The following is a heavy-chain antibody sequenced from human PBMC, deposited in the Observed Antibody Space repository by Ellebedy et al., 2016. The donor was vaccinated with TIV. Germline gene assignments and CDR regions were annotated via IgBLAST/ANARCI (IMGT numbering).Heavy chain of an antibody. J-gene: IGHJ4*02. CDR2: ISGSGGNT. Sequence: PGGSLRLSCAASGFTFSTYTMSWVRQAPGKGLEWVSAISGSGGNTYHADSVQGRFIISRDNSKNIVYLQMNTLRAEDAALYYCATIPPTTMASDQASDYWGQGTLVTVSS. D-gene: IGHD4-23*01. V-gene: IGHV3-23*01. CDR1: GFTFSTYT. CDR3: ATIPPTTMASDQASDY.